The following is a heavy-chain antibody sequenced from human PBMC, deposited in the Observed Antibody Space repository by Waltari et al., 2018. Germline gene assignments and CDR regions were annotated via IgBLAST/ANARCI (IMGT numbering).Heavy chain of an antibody. Sequence: QVQLVQSGAEVKKPGSSVKVSCKASAGTFSSYAISWVRQAPGQGLEWMGGIIPIFGTANYAQKFQGRVTITTDESTSTAYMELSSLRSEDTAVYYCARDPFTRGVGEWGAFDYWGQGTLVTVSS. CDR3: ARDPFTRGVGEWGAFDY. D-gene: IGHD3-10*01. J-gene: IGHJ4*02. CDR1: AGTFSSYA. V-gene: IGHV1-69*05. CDR2: IIPIFGTA.